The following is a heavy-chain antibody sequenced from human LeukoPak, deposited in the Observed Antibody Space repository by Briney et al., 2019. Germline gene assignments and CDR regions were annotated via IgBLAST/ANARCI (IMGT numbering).Heavy chain of an antibody. D-gene: IGHD6-13*01. J-gene: IGHJ4*02. Sequence: ASVKVSCKASGYTFNSYGITWVRQAPGQGLEWMGWISAYNGNTNYAQKLQGRVTMTTDTSTSTVYMELRSLRSDDTAVFYCARSRQDYSSSWYYFDYWGQGTLVTVSS. CDR1: GYTFNSYG. CDR3: ARSRQDYSSSWYYFDY. CDR2: ISAYNGNT. V-gene: IGHV1-18*01.